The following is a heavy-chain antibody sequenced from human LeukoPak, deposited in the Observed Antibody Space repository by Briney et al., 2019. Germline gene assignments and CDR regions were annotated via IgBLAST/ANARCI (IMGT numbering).Heavy chain of an antibody. Sequence: SVKVSCKASGGTFSSYAISWVRQAPGQGLEWMGRIIPILGVANYAQKFQGRVTITADKSTSTAYMELSSLRSEDTAVYYCARGVAAAGTAPGYWGQGTLVTVSS. V-gene: IGHV1-69*04. CDR3: ARGVAAAGTAPGY. D-gene: IGHD6-13*01. CDR1: GGTFSSYA. CDR2: IIPILGVA. J-gene: IGHJ4*02.